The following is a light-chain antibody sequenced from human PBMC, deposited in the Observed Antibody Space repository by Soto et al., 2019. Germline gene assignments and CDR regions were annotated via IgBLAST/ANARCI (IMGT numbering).Light chain of an antibody. CDR1: QSVGSS. J-gene: IGKJ1*01. CDR2: GAT. Sequence: ETVMTQSPATLSVSPGEGATLSCRASQSVGSSLAWYQHKPGQAPRLLIYGATTRATGIPARFSGSGYGAEFTLTINSLQSEDFELYYCLQYSNGPRTFGQGTKVDIK. V-gene: IGKV3-15*01. CDR3: LQYSNGPRT.